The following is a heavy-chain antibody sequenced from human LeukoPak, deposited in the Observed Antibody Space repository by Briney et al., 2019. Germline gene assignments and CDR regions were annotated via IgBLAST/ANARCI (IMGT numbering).Heavy chain of an antibody. V-gene: IGHV3-7*01. J-gene: IGHJ4*02. CDR1: ATSGLTFSNHW. D-gene: IGHD7-27*01. Sequence: GGSLRLSCAASATSGLTFSNHWMSWVRQAPGKGLEWVANIKQDGSEKYYVDSVKGRFSISRDNAENSLYLQMNSLRAEDTAVYYCGRTGDLSDYWGQGTLVTVSS. CDR3: GRTGDLSDY. CDR2: IKQDGSEK.